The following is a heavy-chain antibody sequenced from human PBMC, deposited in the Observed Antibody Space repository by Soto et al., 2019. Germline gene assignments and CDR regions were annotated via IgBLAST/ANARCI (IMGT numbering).Heavy chain of an antibody. J-gene: IGHJ6*02. D-gene: IGHD2-2*02. CDR2: IIPIFGTA. CDR1: GGTFSSYA. V-gene: IGHV1-69*13. Sequence: ASVKVSCKASGGTFSSYAMSWVRQARGQGLEWMGGIIPIFGTANYAQKFQGRVTITADESTSTAYMELSSLRSEDTAVYYCARDRCSSTSCYIGPYYYYYGMDVWGQGTTVTVSS. CDR3: ARDRCSSTSCYIGPYYYYYGMDV.